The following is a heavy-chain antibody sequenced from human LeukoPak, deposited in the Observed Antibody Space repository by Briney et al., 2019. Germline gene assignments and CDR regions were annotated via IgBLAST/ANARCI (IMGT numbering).Heavy chain of an antibody. J-gene: IGHJ4*02. V-gene: IGHV4-34*01. CDR2: INHSGST. CDR3: ARGRRRDGYSFIREEYYFDY. Sequence: SETLSLTCAVYGGSFSGYYWSWIRQPPGKGLEWMGEINHSGSTNYNPSLKSRVTISVDTSKNQFSLKLSSVTAADTAVYYCARGRRRDGYSFIREEYYFDYWGQGTLVTVSS. D-gene: IGHD5-24*01. CDR1: GGSFSGYY.